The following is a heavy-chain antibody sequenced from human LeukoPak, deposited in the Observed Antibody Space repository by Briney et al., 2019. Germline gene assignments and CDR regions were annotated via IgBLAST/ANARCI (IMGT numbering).Heavy chain of an antibody. CDR1: GFTLSSYA. D-gene: IGHD3-22*01. CDR2: ISGSGAGT. V-gene: IGHV3-23*01. CDR3: TKGPQVGSGYHPDY. J-gene: IGHJ4*02. Sequence: GGSLRLSCAASGFTLSSYAMSWVRQAPGKGLEWVSGISGSGAGTYYADSVKGRFTISRDNSKNTLYLQMNSLRAEDTAVYYCTKGPQVGSGYHPDYWGQGTLVTVSS.